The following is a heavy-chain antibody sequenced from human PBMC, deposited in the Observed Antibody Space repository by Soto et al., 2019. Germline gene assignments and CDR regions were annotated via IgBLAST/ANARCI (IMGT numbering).Heavy chain of an antibody. V-gene: IGHV3-33*01. J-gene: IGHJ6*02. CDR1: GFTFSSYG. CDR3: ARDGIVARSYYYYGMDV. Sequence: QVQLVESGGGVVQPGRSLRLSCAASGFTFSSYGMHWVRQAPGKGLEWVAVIWYDGSNKYYADSVKGRFTISRDNSMNTLYLQMNSLRAEDTAVYYCARDGIVARSYYYYGMDVWGQGTTVTVSS. D-gene: IGHD5-12*01. CDR2: IWYDGSNK.